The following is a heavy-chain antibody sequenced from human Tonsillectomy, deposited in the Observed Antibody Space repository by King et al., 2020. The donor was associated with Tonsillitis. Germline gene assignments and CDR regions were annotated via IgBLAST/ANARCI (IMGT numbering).Heavy chain of an antibody. CDR3: AKSRPRALGESLPY. J-gene: IGHJ1*01. D-gene: IGHD3-10*01. Sequence: VQLVQSGAEVRKPGASVKVSCKASGFTFTGYYIHWVRQAPGHGLEWMGLINPNTGDTTYTQKFQGRVTMTRDTSIITAYMELRRLRSDDTAIYYCAKSRPRALGESLPYWGQGTLVTVSS. V-gene: IGHV1-2*02. CDR1: GFTFTGYY. CDR2: INPNTGDT.